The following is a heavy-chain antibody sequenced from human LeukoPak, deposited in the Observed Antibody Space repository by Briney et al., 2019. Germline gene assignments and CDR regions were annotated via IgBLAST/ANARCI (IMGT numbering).Heavy chain of an antibody. J-gene: IGHJ4*02. CDR2: IKHDGSGK. CDR1: GFTFSNCW. D-gene: IGHD3-10*01. CDR3: ARGGHRQKEF. V-gene: IGHV3-7*01. Sequence: GGSLRLSCSASGFTFSNCWMTWVRQSPGKGLEWVAIIKHDGSGKYCVDSVKGRFTISRDNAKNSLYLQMSSLRAEDTAVYYCARGGHRQKEFWGQGTLVTVSS.